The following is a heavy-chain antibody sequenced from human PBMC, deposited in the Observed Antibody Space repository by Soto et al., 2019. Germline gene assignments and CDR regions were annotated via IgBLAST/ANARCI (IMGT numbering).Heavy chain of an antibody. CDR1: GYTFTSYD. D-gene: IGHD3-22*01. V-gene: IGHV1-8*01. J-gene: IGHJ6*02. CDR2: MNPNSGNT. CDR3: AGSGYPYYYYGMDV. Sequence: QVQLVQSGAEVKKPGASVKVSCKASGYTFTSYDINWVRQATGQGLEWMGWMNPNSGNTGYAQKFQGRVTMTRNTSISTAYMELSSLRSDDTAVYYCAGSGYPYYYYGMDVWGQGTTVTVSS.